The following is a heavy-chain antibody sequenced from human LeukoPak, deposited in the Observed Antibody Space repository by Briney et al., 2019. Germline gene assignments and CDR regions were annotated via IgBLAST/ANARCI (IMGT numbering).Heavy chain of an antibody. CDR2: IYTSGST. CDR3: AAGELELRAWFDP. V-gene: IGHV4-59*10. D-gene: IGHD1-7*01. CDR1: GGSFSGYY. J-gene: IGHJ5*02. Sequence: SETLSLTCAVYGGSFSGYYWSWIRQPAGKGLEWIGRIYTSGSTNYNPSLKSRVTMSVDTSKNQFSLKLSSVTAADTAVYYCAAGELELRAWFDPWGQGTLVTVSS.